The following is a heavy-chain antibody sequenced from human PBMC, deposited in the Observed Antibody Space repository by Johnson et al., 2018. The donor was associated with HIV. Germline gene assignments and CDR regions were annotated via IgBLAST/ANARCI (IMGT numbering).Heavy chain of an antibody. CDR3: AKPPSMGADAFDI. V-gene: IGHV3-20*04. D-gene: IGHD3-16*01. J-gene: IGHJ3*02. CDR2: INRHGGNT. CDR1: GFIFADYG. Sequence: VQLVESGGGVVRPGGSLRLSCAVSGFIFADYGISWVRQFPGKGLAWVSDINRHGGNTAYADSMTVRFTIFRDNAKNSLYMQMNILRDEDTAVYYCAKPPSMGADAFDIWGQGAMVTVSS.